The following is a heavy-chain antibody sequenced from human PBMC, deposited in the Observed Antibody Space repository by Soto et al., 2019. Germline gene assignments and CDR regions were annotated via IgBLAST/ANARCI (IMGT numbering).Heavy chain of an antibody. J-gene: IGHJ5*02. V-gene: IGHV4-34*01. Sequence: KTSETLSLTCAVYGGSFSGYYWSWIRQPPGKGLEWIGEINHSGSTNYNPSLKSRVTISVDTSKDQFSLKLSSVTAADTAVYYCARDNQLAGGGWFDPWGQGTQVTVSS. CDR1: GGSFSGYY. CDR3: ARDNQLAGGGWFDP. D-gene: IGHD2-2*01. CDR2: INHSGST.